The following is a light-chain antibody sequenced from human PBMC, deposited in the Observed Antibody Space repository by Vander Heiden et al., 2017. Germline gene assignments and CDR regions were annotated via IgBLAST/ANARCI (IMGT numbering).Light chain of an antibody. CDR3: QQRNAWPLT. V-gene: IGKV3-11*01. CDR2: DAS. Sequence: EIVLTQSPATSSLSPGERATLSCRASQRVSYHLGWYQQKPGQAPRLLIYDASDRATGIPARFSGSGSETDFTLTISSLEPEDSGVYYCQQRNAWPLTFGGGTKVDIK. J-gene: IGKJ4*01. CDR1: QRVSYH.